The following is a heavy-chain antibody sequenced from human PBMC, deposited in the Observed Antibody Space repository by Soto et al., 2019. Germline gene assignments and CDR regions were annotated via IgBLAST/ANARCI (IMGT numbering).Heavy chain of an antibody. CDR1: GGSLSGYY. D-gene: IGHD5-12*01. V-gene: IGHV4-34*01. CDR3: ARGQEGVVATH. J-gene: IGHJ4*02. Sequence: QVQLQQWGARLLKPSETLSLNCAVNGGSLSGYYWSWIRQPPGKGLEWIGEIKDGGRTNYSPSLKSRATISSDTSNNQFSLRLYSVTAADTGVYYCARGQEGVVATHWDQGTLVTVSS. CDR2: IKDGGRT.